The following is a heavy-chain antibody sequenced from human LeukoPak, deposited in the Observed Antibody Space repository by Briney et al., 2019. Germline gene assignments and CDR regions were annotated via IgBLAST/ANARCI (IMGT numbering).Heavy chain of an antibody. CDR3: TRESGSGNYYYDY. J-gene: IGHJ4*02. CDR1: GFTFSSYW. Sequence: GGSLRLSCAASGFTFSSYWMSWVRQAPGKGLEWVANIKQDGSEKYYLDSVRGRFTISRDNAHNSLHLQMNSLRAEDTAVYYCTRESGSGNYYYDYWGQGTLITVSS. D-gene: IGHD3-10*01. CDR2: IKQDGSEK. V-gene: IGHV3-7*01.